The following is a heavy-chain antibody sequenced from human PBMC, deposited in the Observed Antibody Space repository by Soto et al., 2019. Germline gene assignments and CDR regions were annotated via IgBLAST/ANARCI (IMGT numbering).Heavy chain of an antibody. CDR2: IKQDGSEK. D-gene: IGHD7-27*01. V-gene: IGHV3-7*03. Sequence: GGSLRFSCAASGLTFSSYWMSWVRQAPGKGLEWVANIKQDGSEKYYVDSVKGRFTISRDNAKNSLYLQMNSLRAEDTAVYYCARDRGLGIGAFDIWGQGTMVTVSS. CDR3: ARDRGLGIGAFDI. CDR1: GLTFSSYW. J-gene: IGHJ3*02.